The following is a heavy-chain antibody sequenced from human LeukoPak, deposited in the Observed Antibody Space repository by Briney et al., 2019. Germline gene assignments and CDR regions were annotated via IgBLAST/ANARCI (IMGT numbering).Heavy chain of an antibody. J-gene: IGHJ4*02. CDR2: ITGHSSTI. D-gene: IGHD1-26*01. CDR1: GFTFSSYS. CDR3: ARGSQWELLY. Sequence: PGGSLRLSCAASGFTFSSYSMNWVRQAPGKGLEWVSYITGHSSTIYYADSVKGRFTISRDNAKNSVYLQMNSLRAEDTAVYYCARGSQWELLYWGQGNLVTVSS. V-gene: IGHV3-48*01.